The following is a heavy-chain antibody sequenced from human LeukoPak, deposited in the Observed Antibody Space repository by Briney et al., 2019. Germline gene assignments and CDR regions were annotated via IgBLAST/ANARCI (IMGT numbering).Heavy chain of an antibody. J-gene: IGHJ4*01. CDR1: GFTVSSNY. V-gene: IGHV3-53*01. CDR3: ASDSTGHYFDY. CDR2: IYSADYT. D-gene: IGHD3-10*01. Sequence: GGSLRLSCAASGFTVSSNYMSWVRQAPGKGLEWVSFIYSADYTNYADSVKGRFTISRDNSENTLYLQMNNLRAEDTAVYYCASDSTGHYFDYWGHGTLVTVSS.